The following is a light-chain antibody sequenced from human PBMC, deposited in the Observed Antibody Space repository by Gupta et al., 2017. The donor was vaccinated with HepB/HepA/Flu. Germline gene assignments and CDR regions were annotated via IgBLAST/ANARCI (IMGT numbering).Light chain of an antibody. J-gene: IGKJ1*01. V-gene: IGKV4-1*01. Sequence: DIVMTQSPDSMAVSLGERATINCKSSQSVLYSSNNKNYLAWYQQKPGQPPKLLIYWASTRESGVPDRFSGSGSGTDFTLTISSLQAEDVAVYYCQQEYSTPVTFGQGTQVEIK. CDR1: QSVLYSSNNKNY. CDR2: WAS. CDR3: QQEYSTPVT.